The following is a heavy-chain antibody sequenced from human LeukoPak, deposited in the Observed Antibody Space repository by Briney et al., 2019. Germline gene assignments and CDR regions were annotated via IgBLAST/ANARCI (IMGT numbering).Heavy chain of an antibody. Sequence: PGGSLRLSCAASGFTFSQFWMTWVRQAPGKGLEWVAVISYDGSNKYYADSVKGRFTISRDNSKNTLYLQMNSLRAEDTAVYYCARGPFSSGWTDYWGQGTLVTVSS. CDR1: GFTFSQFW. D-gene: IGHD6-19*01. V-gene: IGHV3-30*03. J-gene: IGHJ4*02. CDR2: ISYDGSNK. CDR3: ARGPFSSGWTDY.